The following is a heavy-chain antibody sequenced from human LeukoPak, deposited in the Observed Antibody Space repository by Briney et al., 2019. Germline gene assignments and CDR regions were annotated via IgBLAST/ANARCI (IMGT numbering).Heavy chain of an antibody. Sequence: PGRSLRLSCAASGFTFDDYAMHWVRQAPGKGLEWVSGISWNSGSIGYADSVKGRFTISRDNAKNSLYLQMNSVRAEDTALYYCAKAKDSSGYSDYFDYWGQGTLVTVSS. J-gene: IGHJ4*02. CDR3: AKAKDSSGYSDYFDY. CDR1: GFTFDDYA. CDR2: ISWNSGSI. D-gene: IGHD3-22*01. V-gene: IGHV3-9*01.